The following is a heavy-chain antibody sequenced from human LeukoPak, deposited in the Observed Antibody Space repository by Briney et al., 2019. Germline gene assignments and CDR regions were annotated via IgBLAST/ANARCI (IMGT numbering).Heavy chain of an antibody. CDR1: GFTVSSNY. J-gene: IGHJ3*02. CDR3: ARGPYSSGWYGTVAFDI. CDR2: INSDGGST. D-gene: IGHD6-19*01. Sequence: GGSLRLSCAASGFTVSSNYMSWVRQAPGKGLVWVSRINSDGGSTSYADSVKGRFTISRDNAKNTLYLQMNSLRAEDTAVYYCARGPYSSGWYGTVAFDIWGQGTMVTVSS. V-gene: IGHV3-74*01.